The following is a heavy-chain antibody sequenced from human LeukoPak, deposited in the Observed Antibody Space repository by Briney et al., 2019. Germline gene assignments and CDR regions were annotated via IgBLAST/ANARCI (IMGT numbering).Heavy chain of an antibody. CDR3: ARHLSGKTDY. Sequence: SETLSLTCTVSGGSISISHPYWGWIRQPPGKGLEWIGSILYSGVTYYNPSLESRLTTSVDPSKTQLSLKLTSVTAADTAVYFCARHLSGKTDYWGQGALITVSS. D-gene: IGHD3-10*01. V-gene: IGHV4-39*01. CDR2: ILYSGVT. J-gene: IGHJ4*02. CDR1: GGSISISHPY.